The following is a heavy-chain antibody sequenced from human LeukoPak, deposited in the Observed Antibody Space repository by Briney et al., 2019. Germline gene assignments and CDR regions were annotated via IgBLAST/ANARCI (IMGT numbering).Heavy chain of an antibody. CDR3: AKTLGATAIFPWDY. Sequence: GGSLRLSCAASGFPFSSYGMSWVRQAPGRGLEWVSGIFNSGGGTHYADSVRGRFTISRDNSKNTLYLLMNSLRAEDTAIYYCAKTLGATAIFPWDYWGQGALVTVSS. V-gene: IGHV3-23*01. CDR1: GFPFSSYG. J-gene: IGHJ4*02. CDR2: IFNSGGGT. D-gene: IGHD2-21*02.